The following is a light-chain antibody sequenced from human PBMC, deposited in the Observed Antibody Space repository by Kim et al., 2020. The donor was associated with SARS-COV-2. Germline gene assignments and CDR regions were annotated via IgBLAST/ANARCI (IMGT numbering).Light chain of an antibody. CDR3: SSYTVASTWV. J-gene: IGLJ3*02. Sequence: QSASVSGSPGQSITISCTGSGRDIGSYNYVSWYRQDPGKAPKLIIYDVTERPSGVSNRFSGSKSGNAASLTISGLQSEDEADYYCSSYTVASTWVFGGGTQLTVL. CDR1: GRDIGSYNY. V-gene: IGLV2-14*03. CDR2: DVT.